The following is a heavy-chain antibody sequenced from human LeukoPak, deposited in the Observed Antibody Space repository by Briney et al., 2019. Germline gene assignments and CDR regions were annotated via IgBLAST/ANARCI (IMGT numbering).Heavy chain of an antibody. CDR1: GYTFTSYG. Sequence: ASVKVSCKASGYTFTSYGISWVRQAPGQGLEWMGWISAYNGNTNYAQKLQGRVTMTTDTSTSTAYMELRSLRSDDTAVYYCAREKYSSSSVWFDPWGQGTLVTVSS. J-gene: IGHJ5*02. D-gene: IGHD6-6*01. V-gene: IGHV1-18*01. CDR2: ISAYNGNT. CDR3: AREKYSSSSVWFDP.